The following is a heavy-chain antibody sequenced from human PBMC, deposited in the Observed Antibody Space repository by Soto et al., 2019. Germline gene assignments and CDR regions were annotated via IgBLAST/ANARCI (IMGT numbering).Heavy chain of an antibody. Sequence: SVKVSCKASAGTLSRYAINWVRQAPGQGLEWMGGIIPILGTANYAQKFQGRVTTTADESTSTAYMELSSLRSEDTAVYYCARESRYCSGGSCYFLPGIDYWGQGTLVTVSS. D-gene: IGHD2-15*01. J-gene: IGHJ4*02. V-gene: IGHV1-69*13. CDR2: IIPILGTA. CDR1: AGTLSRYA. CDR3: ARESRYCSGGSCYFLPGIDY.